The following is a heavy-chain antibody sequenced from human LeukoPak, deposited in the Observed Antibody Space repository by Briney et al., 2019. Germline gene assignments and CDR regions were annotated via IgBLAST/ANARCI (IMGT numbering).Heavy chain of an antibody. CDR3: AREYYYDSSGYYQDFDY. CDR1: GYTFTGYY. Sequence: ASVKVSCKASGYTFTGYYMHWVRQAPGQGLEWMGWINPNGGGTNYAQKFQGRVIMTRDTSISTAYMELSRLRSDGTAVYYCAREYYYDSSGYYQDFDYWGQGTLVTVSS. CDR2: INPNGGGT. D-gene: IGHD3-22*01. V-gene: IGHV1-2*02. J-gene: IGHJ4*02.